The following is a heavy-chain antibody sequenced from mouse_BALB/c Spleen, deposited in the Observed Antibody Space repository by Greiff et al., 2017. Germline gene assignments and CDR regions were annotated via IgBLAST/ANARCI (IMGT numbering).Heavy chain of an antibody. Sequence: EVQVVESGGGLVKPGGSLKLSCAASGFAFSSYDMSWVRQTPEKRLEWVAYISSGGGSTYYPDTVKGRFTISRDNAKNTLYLQMSSLKSEDTAMYYCARRDMGYDDAMDYWGQGTSVTVSS. V-gene: IGHV5-12-1*01. CDR1: GFAFSSYD. CDR3: ARRDMGYDDAMDY. D-gene: IGHD2-14*01. CDR2: ISSGGGST. J-gene: IGHJ4*01.